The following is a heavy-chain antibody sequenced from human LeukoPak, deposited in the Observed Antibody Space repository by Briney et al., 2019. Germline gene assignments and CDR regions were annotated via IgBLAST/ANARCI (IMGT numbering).Heavy chain of an antibody. CDR1: GYTFTNYD. Sequence: GASVKVSCKXSGYTFTNYDINWVRQATGQGLEWMGWMNPNSGDTGCAEKFQGRVTMTRDTSTNTAYMELTSLTSDDTAIFYCARTGMGGNVWIDSWGQGTLVTVSS. D-gene: IGHD1-26*01. J-gene: IGHJ5*01. V-gene: IGHV1-8*01. CDR3: ARTGMGGNVWIDS. CDR2: MNPNSGDT.